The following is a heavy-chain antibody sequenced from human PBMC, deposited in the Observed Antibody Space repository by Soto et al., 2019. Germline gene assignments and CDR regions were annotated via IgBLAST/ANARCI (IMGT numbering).Heavy chain of an antibody. CDR3: ASHSGSYWSFVY. Sequence: QVQLVESGGGVVQPGMSLRLSCAASGFTFSSYGMHWVRQAPGKGLEWVAVIWYDGSNKYYGDSVKSRFSISRDNSKNTLYLQMNRLRAEDTAVYYCASHSGSYWSFVYWGQGTLVTVSS. CDR2: IWYDGSNK. CDR1: GFTFSSYG. V-gene: IGHV3-33*01. D-gene: IGHD1-26*01. J-gene: IGHJ4*02.